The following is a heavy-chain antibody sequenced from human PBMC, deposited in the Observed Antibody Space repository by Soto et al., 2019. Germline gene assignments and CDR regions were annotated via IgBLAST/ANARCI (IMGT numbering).Heavy chain of an antibody. Sequence: PSEARSLTWGVSGYSLSTDLNWAWILQPPGKGLEWIGSIYHSGSTYYNLSLKSRVTISSDASKNQISLKLSSVTAADTALYYCARDWGTGLYQLAFRGQRTLVTVSS. CDR2: IYHSGST. D-gene: IGHD3-16*01. CDR1: GYSLSTDLN. V-gene: IGHV4-38-2*02. J-gene: IGHJ4*02. CDR3: ARDWGTGLYQLAF.